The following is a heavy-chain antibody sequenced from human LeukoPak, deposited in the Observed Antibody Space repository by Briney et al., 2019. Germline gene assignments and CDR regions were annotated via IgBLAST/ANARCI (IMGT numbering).Heavy chain of an antibody. D-gene: IGHD3-22*01. CDR2: IYWDDDK. Sequence: SGPTLVKPTQTLTLTCTFSGFSLSTSGVGVGWIRQPPGKALEWLALIYWDDDKRYSPSLKSRLIITKDTSKNQVVLTMTNMDPVDTATYYCAHSMVGYYYDSSGYADYWGQGTLVTVSS. CDR3: AHSMVGYYYDSSGYADY. V-gene: IGHV2-5*02. CDR1: GFSLSTSGVG. J-gene: IGHJ4*02.